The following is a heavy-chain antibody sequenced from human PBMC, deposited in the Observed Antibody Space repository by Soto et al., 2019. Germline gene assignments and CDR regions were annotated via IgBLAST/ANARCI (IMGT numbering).Heavy chain of an antibody. CDR2: ISAYNGNT. D-gene: IGHD6-13*01. CDR3: VRLLRQQLGNYYYYGMDV. Sequence: ASVKGPCKASGYTFTSYGISWVRQAPGQGLEWMGWISAYNGNTNYAQKLQGRVTMTTDTSTSTAYMELRSLRSDDTAVYYCVRLLRQQLGNYYYYGMDVWGQGTTVTVSS. V-gene: IGHV1-18*01. CDR1: GYTFTSYG. J-gene: IGHJ6*02.